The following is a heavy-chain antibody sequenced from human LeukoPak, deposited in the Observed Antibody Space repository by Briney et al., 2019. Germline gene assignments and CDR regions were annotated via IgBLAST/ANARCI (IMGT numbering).Heavy chain of an antibody. J-gene: IGHJ4*02. CDR2: IDQSGGYI. D-gene: IGHD7-27*01. CDR3: AHDPNWEMDH. Sequence: GGSLRLPCTASGLTFSNYAMSWVRQAPAKGLEWVAGIDQSGGYIHYADSVKGRFTISRDDSKNTLYLQMNSLRAEDTALYYCAHDPNWEMDHWGQGVLVTVSS. CDR1: GLTFSNYA. V-gene: IGHV3-23*01.